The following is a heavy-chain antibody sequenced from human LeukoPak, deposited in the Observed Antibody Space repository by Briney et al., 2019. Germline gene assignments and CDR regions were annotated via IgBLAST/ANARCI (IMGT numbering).Heavy chain of an antibody. Sequence: GGSLRLSCAASGFTFSSYAMSWVRQAPGKGLDWVSFISGSGGSTYYADSVKGRFTISRDNSKNTLYLQMNSLRAEDTAVYYCARPVGYSYGGGFDYWGQGTLVTVSS. V-gene: IGHV3-23*01. CDR3: ARPVGYSYGGGFDY. D-gene: IGHD5-18*01. CDR2: ISGSGGST. J-gene: IGHJ4*02. CDR1: GFTFSSYA.